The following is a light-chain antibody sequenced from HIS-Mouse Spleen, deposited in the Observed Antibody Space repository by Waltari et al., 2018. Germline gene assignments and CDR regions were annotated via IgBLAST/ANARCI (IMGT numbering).Light chain of an antibody. CDR2: EVS. CDR3: SSYAGSNNYV. Sequence: QSALTQPPSASGSPGQSVNISCTGTSRDVGGYNYVSWYQQHPGKAPKPMIYEVSKRPSGVPDRFSGSKSGNTASLTVSGLQAEDEADYYCSSYAGSNNYVFGTGTKVTVL. J-gene: IGLJ1*01. V-gene: IGLV2-8*01. CDR1: SRDVGGYNY.